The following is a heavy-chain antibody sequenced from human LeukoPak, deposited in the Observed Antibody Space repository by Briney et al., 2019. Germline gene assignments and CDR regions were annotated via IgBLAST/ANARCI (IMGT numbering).Heavy chain of an antibody. CDR3: ATSIAVARGFDY. V-gene: IGHV1-2*06. Sequence: ASVKVSCKASRYTFTGYYMHWVRQAPGQGLEWMGRINPNSGGTNYAQKFQGRVTMTRDTSISTAYMELSRLRSDDTAVHYCATSIAVARGFDYWGQGTLVTVSS. D-gene: IGHD6-19*01. CDR1: RYTFTGYY. CDR2: INPNSGGT. J-gene: IGHJ4*02.